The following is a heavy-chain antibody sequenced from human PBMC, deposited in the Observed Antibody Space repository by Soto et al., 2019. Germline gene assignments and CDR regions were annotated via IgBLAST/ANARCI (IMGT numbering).Heavy chain of an antibody. CDR3: AKGRSSMIVVVMDY. J-gene: IGHJ6*02. D-gene: IGHD3-22*01. Sequence: GGSLRLSCVASGFNFDNSAMNWVRQVPGKGLEWVSGITWNSGHILYADSVKGRFTISRDTAKRSLYMELNSLRPEDTALYYCAKGRSSMIVVVMDYWGQGTTVTVSS. V-gene: IGHV3-9*01. CDR2: ITWNSGHI. CDR1: GFNFDNSA.